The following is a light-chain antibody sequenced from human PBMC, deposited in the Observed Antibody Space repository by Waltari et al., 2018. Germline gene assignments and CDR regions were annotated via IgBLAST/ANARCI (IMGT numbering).Light chain of an antibody. CDR3: QHYDGFPYT. CDR2: AAS. Sequence: DIQMTQSPSSLSASVGDTVTITWRASQGISNFLVWFQQHPGKPPKSLIYAASTLQDGVPSRFSGRGSGTDFTLTISSLQPEDFATYYCQHYDGFPYTFGQGTRVDI. V-gene: IGKV1-16*01. J-gene: IGKJ2*01. CDR1: QGISNF.